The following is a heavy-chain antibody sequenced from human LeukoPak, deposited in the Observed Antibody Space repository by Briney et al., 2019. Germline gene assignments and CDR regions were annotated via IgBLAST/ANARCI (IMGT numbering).Heavy chain of an antibody. CDR3: AREEGGYFDY. Sequence: PGGSLRLSCAASGFTFSDHYMDWVRQAPGKGLEWVSGINWNGGSTGYADSVKGRFTISRDNAKNSLYLQMSSLRAEDTALYYCAREEGGYFDYWGQGTLVTVSS. CDR2: INWNGGST. CDR1: GFTFSDHY. J-gene: IGHJ4*02. V-gene: IGHV3-20*04. D-gene: IGHD3-16*01.